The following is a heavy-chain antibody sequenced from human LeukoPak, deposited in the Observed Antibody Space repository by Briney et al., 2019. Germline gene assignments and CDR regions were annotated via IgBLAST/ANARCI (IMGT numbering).Heavy chain of an antibody. V-gene: IGHV3-9*01. D-gene: IGHD6-19*01. CDR1: GFTFEDYA. CDR3: AKSSVAGTWWFDP. J-gene: IGHJ5*02. CDR2: ISWNSGSI. Sequence: PGRSLRLSCAASGFTFEDYAMHWVRQAPGKGLEWVSGISWNSGSIGYADSVKGRFTISRNNAKNSLYLQMNSLRAEDTALYYCAKSSVAGTWWFDPWGQGTLVTVSS.